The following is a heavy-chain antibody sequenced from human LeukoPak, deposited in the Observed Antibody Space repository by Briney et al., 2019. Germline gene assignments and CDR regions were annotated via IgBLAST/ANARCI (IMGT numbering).Heavy chain of an antibody. Sequence: GGSLRLSCAASGFTFDDYAMHWVRQAPGKGLEWVSGISWNSGSIGYADSVKGRFTISRDNAKNSLYLQMNSLRAEDTALYYCAKDRGYCSGGSCYSGDAFDIWGQGTMVTVSS. CDR2: ISWNSGSI. CDR3: AKDRGYCSGGSCYSGDAFDI. CDR1: GFTFDDYA. D-gene: IGHD2-15*01. V-gene: IGHV3-9*01. J-gene: IGHJ3*02.